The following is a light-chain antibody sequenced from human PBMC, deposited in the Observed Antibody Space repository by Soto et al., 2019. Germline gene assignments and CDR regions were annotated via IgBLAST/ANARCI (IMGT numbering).Light chain of an antibody. V-gene: IGKV1-5*01. CDR1: QSIGKW. CDR2: GAS. CDR3: QQYNSYDMWS. J-gene: IGKJ1*01. Sequence: DIQMTQSPSTLSASVGDRVTITCRASQSIGKWLAWYQQKPGKAPKLLIYGASSLEKGVPSRFSGSGSGTEFTLTISRLQPDDFATYYCQQYNSYDMWSFGQGTKVDIK.